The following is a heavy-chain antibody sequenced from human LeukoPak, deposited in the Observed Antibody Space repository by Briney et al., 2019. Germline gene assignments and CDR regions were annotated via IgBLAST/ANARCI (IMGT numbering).Heavy chain of an antibody. CDR1: GYTFTSYD. D-gene: IGHD3-22*01. CDR2: MNPNSGNT. J-gene: IGHJ4*02. Sequence: VASVKVSCKASGYTFTSYDINWVRQATGQGLEWMGWMNPNSGNTGYAQKFQGRVTMTRNTSISTAYMELSSLRSEDTAVYYCARDGYDSSGYFPSDYWGREPWSPSPQ. V-gene: IGHV1-8*01. CDR3: ARDGYDSSGYFPSDY.